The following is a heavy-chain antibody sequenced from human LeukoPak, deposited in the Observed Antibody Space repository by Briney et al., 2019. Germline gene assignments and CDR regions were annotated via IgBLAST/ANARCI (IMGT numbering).Heavy chain of an antibody. CDR2: VSYDGSNK. CDR1: GFTFSGYG. D-gene: IGHD3-10*01. J-gene: IGHJ4*02. V-gene: IGHV3-30*03. CDR3: ARDISYGSGTSGPGGY. Sequence: GRSLRLSCAASGFTFSGYGMNWVRQAPGKGLEWVAVVSYDGSNKYYADSVKGRFTISRDNSKNTLHLQMNSLRAEDTAVYYCARDISYGSGTSGPGGYWGQGTLVTVSS.